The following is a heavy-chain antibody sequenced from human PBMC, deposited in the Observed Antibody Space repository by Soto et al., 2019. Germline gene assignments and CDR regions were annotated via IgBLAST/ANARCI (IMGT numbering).Heavy chain of an antibody. D-gene: IGHD3-16*01. J-gene: IGHJ6*03. CDR1: GDSFNDYY. CDR2: INPNGGAT. CDR3: GRACGGSTGTLDYYYVYLGV. V-gene: IGHV1-2*02. Sequence: VQLAQSGAEVKKPGASVKVSCKTSGDSFNDYYIHWVRQAPGQGLEWMGWINPNGGATKYAQKFQGRVTVTRDTSIRTVYVELSSLRSDDTSVYYCGRACGGSTGTLDYYYVYLGVWGKGNTVTVSS.